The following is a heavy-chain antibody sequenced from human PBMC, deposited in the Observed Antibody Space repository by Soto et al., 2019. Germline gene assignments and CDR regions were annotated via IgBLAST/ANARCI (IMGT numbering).Heavy chain of an antibody. CDR3: ARDGSGSYEVDY. J-gene: IGHJ4*02. CDR1: GFTFSSYS. V-gene: IGHV3-21*01. Sequence: EVQLVESGGGLVKPGGSLRLSCAASGFTFSSYSMNWVRQAPGKGLEWVSSISSSSSYIYYADSVKGRFTISRDNAKNSLYLQMNSLRAEDTAVYYCARDGSGSYEVDYWGQGTLVTVSS. D-gene: IGHD3-10*01. CDR2: ISSSSSYI.